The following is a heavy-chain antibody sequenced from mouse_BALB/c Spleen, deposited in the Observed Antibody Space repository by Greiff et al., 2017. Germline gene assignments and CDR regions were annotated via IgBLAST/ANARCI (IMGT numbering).Heavy chain of an antibody. CDR3: AIHWLAY. V-gene: IGHV1S56*01. J-gene: IGHJ3*01. CDR1: GYTFTSYY. CDR2: IYPGNVNT. Sequence: QVHVKQSGPELVKPGASVRISCKASGYTFTSYYIHWVKQRPGQGLEWIGWIYPGNVNTKYNEKFKGKATLTADKSSSTAYKQLSSLTSEDSAVYFCAIHWLAYWGQGTLVTVSA.